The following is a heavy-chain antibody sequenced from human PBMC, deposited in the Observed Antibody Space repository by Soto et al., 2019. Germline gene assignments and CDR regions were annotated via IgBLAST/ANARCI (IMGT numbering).Heavy chain of an antibody. D-gene: IGHD4-17*01. CDR1: GFSLSTSGVG. V-gene: IGHV2-5*02. CDR2: IYWDDDK. J-gene: IGHJ3*02. Sequence: QITLKESGPTLVKPTQTLTLTCTFSGFSLSTSGVGVGWIRQPPGKALEWLSLIYWDDDKLYSPSLKSRLTITKATSKNHVVLTMTNVDPVDTATYYCAHRRKTDWVTSLVFSEAFDIWGQGTMVTVSS. CDR3: AHRRKTDWVTSLVFSEAFDI.